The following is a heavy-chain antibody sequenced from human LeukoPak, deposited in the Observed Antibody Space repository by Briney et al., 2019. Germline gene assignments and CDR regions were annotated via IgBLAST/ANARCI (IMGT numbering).Heavy chain of an antibody. D-gene: IGHD3-22*01. CDR1: GGSVSSGSYY. Sequence: SETLSLTCTVSGGSVSSGSYYWSWIRQPPGKGLEWIGYIYYSGSTNYNPSLKSRVTISMDTSKNQFSLKLSSVTAADTAVYYCARDRGNYYDSSGAFDIWGQGTMVTVSS. CDR2: IYYSGST. J-gene: IGHJ3*02. V-gene: IGHV4-61*01. CDR3: ARDRGNYYDSSGAFDI.